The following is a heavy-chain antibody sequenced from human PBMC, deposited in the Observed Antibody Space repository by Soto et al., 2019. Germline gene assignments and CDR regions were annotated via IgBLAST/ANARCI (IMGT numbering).Heavy chain of an antibody. J-gene: IGHJ4*02. Sequence: GESLKISCKGSGYSFTSYWIGWVRQMPGKGLEWMGIIYPGDSDTRYSPSFQGQVTISADKSISTAYLQWSSLKASDTAMYYCARRDCSGGSCFPHFDYWGQGTLVTVSS. CDR2: IYPGDSDT. V-gene: IGHV5-51*01. CDR3: ARRDCSGGSCFPHFDY. D-gene: IGHD2-15*01. CDR1: GYSFTSYW.